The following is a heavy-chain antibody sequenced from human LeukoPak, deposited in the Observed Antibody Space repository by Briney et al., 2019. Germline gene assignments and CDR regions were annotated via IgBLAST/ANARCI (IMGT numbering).Heavy chain of an antibody. CDR2: VYTSGST. CDR1: GGSISSYY. D-gene: IGHD3-16*01. J-gene: IGHJ4*02. Sequence: SETLSLTCTVSGGSISSYYWSWIRQPAGKGLEWIGRVYTSGSTNYNPSLKSRVTMSVDTSENQFSLNLSSVTAADTAVYYCARETAPDRAYNYWGQGILVTVSS. V-gene: IGHV4-4*07. CDR3: ARETAPDRAYNY.